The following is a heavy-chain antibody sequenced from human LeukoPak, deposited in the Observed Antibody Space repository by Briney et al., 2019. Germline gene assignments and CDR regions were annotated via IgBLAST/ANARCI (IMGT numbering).Heavy chain of an antibody. CDR2: IYSGGST. D-gene: IGHD3-16*02. CDR1: GFTVSSNY. CDR3: ARGSPSGNGGDYVWGSYLSPPYYFDY. J-gene: IGHJ4*02. Sequence: GSLRLSCAASGFTVSSNYMSWVRQAPGKGLEWVSVIYSGGSTYYADSVKGRFTISRDNSKDTLYLQMNSLRAEDTAVYYCARGSPSGNGGDYVWGSYLSPPYYFDYWGQGTLVTVSS. V-gene: IGHV3-53*01.